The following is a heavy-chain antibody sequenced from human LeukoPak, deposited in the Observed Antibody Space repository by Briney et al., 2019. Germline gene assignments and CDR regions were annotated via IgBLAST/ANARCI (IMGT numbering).Heavy chain of an antibody. D-gene: IGHD3-10*02. J-gene: IGHJ4*02. Sequence: GGSLRLSCAASGFTFSDYEINWVRQAPGKRLEWVSCISTSGSTTYSTDSVKGRFTISRDNAKNSLFLQMNTLTAEDTAVYYCARGALHVFDYWGQGTPVTVSS. V-gene: IGHV3-48*03. CDR3: ARGALHVFDY. CDR1: GFTFSDYE. CDR2: ISTSGSTT.